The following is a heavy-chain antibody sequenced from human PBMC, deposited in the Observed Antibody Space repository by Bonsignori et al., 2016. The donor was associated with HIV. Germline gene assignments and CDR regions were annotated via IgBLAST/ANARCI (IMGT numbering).Heavy chain of an antibody. CDR1: GGSISSYY. V-gene: IGHV4-59*01. CDR3: ASLRQVPYYYDSSAQGLDV. J-gene: IGHJ6*04. D-gene: IGHD3-22*01. CDR2: IYYSGST. Sequence: SETLSLTCTVSGGSISSYYWSWIRQPPGKGLEWIGYIYYSGSTNYNPSLKSRVTISVDTSKNQFSLKLSSVTAADTAVYYCASLRQVPYYYDSSAQGLDVWGKGTTVTVSS.